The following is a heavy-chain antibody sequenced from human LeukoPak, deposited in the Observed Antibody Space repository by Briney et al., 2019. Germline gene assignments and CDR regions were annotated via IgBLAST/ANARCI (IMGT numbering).Heavy chain of an antibody. Sequence: SETLSLTCTASGGSISSTSYYWGWIRQPPGKGLEWIGSICYSGSTYYNPSLKSRVTISVDTSKNQFSLKLSSVTAADTAVYYCASQYFLILSLYYFDYWGQGTLVTVSS. J-gene: IGHJ4*02. CDR1: GGSISSTSYY. D-gene: IGHD3-10*02. V-gene: IGHV4-39*01. CDR2: ICYSGST. CDR3: ASQYFLILSLYYFDY.